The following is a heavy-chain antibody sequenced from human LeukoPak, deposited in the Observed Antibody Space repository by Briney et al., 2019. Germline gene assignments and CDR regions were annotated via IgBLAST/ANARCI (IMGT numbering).Heavy chain of an antibody. Sequence: GGSLRLSCVASGFSFSAYLMSWVRQAPGKGLEWVANIKQDGSQKFYLDSVKGRFTISRDNGNNSLYLHMSRLRVEDTAVYYCARDLKGFNLWGQGALVTVSS. CDR3: ARDLKGFNL. CDR2: IKQDGSQK. CDR1: GFSFSAYL. V-gene: IGHV3-7*04. J-gene: IGHJ5*02.